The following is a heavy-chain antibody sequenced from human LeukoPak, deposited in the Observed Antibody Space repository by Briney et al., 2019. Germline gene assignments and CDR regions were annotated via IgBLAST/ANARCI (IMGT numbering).Heavy chain of an antibody. J-gene: IGHJ4*02. CDR2: IIPILGIA. CDR3: ARDSDSGSYSGYFDY. D-gene: IGHD1-26*01. V-gene: IGHV1-69*04. Sequence: SVKVSCKASGGTFSSYAISWVRQAPGQGLEWMGRIIPILGIANYAQKFQGRVTITADKSTSTAYMELSSLRSGDTAVYYCARDSDSGSYSGYFDYWGQGTLVTVSS. CDR1: GGTFSSYA.